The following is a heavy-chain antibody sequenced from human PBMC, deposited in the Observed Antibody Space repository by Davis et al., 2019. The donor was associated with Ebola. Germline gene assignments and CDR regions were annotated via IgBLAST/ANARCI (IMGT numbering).Heavy chain of an antibody. V-gene: IGHV3-48*02. CDR3: ARLSGYYYYGLDV. Sequence: GESLKISCAASGFTFSSYNMNWVRQAPGKGLEWVSYISTGSSTIYHADSVKGRFTISRDNAKNSLYLQMNSLRDEDTAVYYCARLSGYYYYGLDVWGQGTTVTVSS. CDR2: ISTGSSTI. D-gene: IGHD3-10*01. CDR1: GFTFSSYN. J-gene: IGHJ6*02.